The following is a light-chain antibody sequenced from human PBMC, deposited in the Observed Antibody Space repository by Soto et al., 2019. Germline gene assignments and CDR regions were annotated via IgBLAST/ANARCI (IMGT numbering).Light chain of an antibody. J-gene: IGLJ2*01. V-gene: IGLV1-44*01. Sequence: QSALIQPPSASGTPGQRVTISCSGSSSNIGTNTVNWYQQFPRSAPKLLMYSSNQRPSGVPDRFSGSKSGTSASLAISGLQSEDEADYYCAAWDGSLNVVLFGGGTKLTVL. CDR2: SSN. CDR3: AAWDGSLNVVL. CDR1: SSNIGTNT.